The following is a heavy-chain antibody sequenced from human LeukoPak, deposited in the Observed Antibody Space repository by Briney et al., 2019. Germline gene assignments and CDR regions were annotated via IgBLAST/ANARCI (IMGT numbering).Heavy chain of an antibody. D-gene: IGHD6-13*01. CDR1: GFTFSSYA. J-gene: IGHJ4*02. V-gene: IGHV3-23*01. CDR3: ALQRTLWQQLLDY. CDR2: ISGSGDST. Sequence: GGSLRLSCAASGFTFSSYAMTWVRQAPGKGLEWVSTISGSGDSTYYADSVKGRFTISRDNFKSTLYLQMNSLRAEDAAVYYCALQRTLWQQLLDYWGQGTLVTVSS.